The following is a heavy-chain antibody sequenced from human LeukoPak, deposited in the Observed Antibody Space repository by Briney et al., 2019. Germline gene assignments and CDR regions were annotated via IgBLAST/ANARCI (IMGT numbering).Heavy chain of an antibody. CDR3: ARVVGILRIQLWSYGMDV. CDR2: INPSGGST. Sequence: ASVKVSCKASGYTFTSYYMHWVRQAPGQGLEWMGIINPSGGSTSYAQKFQGRVTMTRDTSTSTVYMELSSLRSEDTAVYYCARVVGILRIQLWSYGMDVWGQGTTVTVSS. CDR1: GYTFTSYY. J-gene: IGHJ6*02. D-gene: IGHD5-18*01. V-gene: IGHV1-46*01.